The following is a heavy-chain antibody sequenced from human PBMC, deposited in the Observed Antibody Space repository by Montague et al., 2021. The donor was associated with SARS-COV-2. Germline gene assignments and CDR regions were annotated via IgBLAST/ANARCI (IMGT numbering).Heavy chain of an antibody. V-gene: IGHV4-61*01. CDR1: GGTVSSGSYY. CDR2: NYYSGST. D-gene: IGHD6-19*01. Sequence: SKTLSLTCTVSGGTVSSGSYYWSWIRQPPGKGLEWIGYNYYSGSTNYNPSLKSRVTISVDTSKNQFSLKLSSVTAADTAVYYCASSGWYPGWFDPWGQETL. J-gene: IGHJ5*02. CDR3: ASSGWYPGWFDP.